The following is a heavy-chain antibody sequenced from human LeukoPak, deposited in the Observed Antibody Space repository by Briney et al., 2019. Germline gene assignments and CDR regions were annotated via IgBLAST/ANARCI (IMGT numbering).Heavy chain of an antibody. J-gene: IGHJ4*02. CDR2: IIGSSGTT. Sequence: GGSLRLSCVASGFSFNNYAMNWVRQAPGKGLEWVSLIIGSSGTTFYADSVKGRFTISRDKSKSTLYLQMDSLRAEDTAVYYCAKGAYDYIEIAYFDYWGQGSLVTVSS. D-gene: IGHD5-12*01. CDR3: AKGAYDYIEIAYFDY. CDR1: GFSFNNYA. V-gene: IGHV3-23*01.